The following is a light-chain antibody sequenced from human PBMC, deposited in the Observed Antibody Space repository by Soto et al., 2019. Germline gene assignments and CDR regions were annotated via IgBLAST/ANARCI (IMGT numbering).Light chain of an antibody. CDR3: QQYKNRAAG. CDR1: QSVSSN. Sequence: EIVMTQSPATLSVSPGERATLSCRASQSVSSNLAWYQQKPGQAPRLLIYGASTRATGIPARFSGSGSGTEFTLTISSLQSEDFAVYYCQQYKNRAAGFGGGTKVESK. J-gene: IGKJ4*01. CDR2: GAS. V-gene: IGKV3-15*01.